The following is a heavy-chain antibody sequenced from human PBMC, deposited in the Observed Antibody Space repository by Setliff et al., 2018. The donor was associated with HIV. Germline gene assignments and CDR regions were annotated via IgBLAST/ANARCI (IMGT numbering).Heavy chain of an antibody. V-gene: IGHV1-46*01. Sequence: WASVKVSCKASGYTFTSNHMHWGRQAPGQGLEWMGTINPSGGDTIYAPEFQGRVTMTTDTSTRTAYMELSGLTSEDTAVYFCIVNIVGPVTGLDRWGPGTLVTVS. D-gene: IGHD1-26*01. J-gene: IGHJ5*02. CDR3: IVNIVGPVTGLDR. CDR2: INPSGGDT. CDR1: GYTFTSNH.